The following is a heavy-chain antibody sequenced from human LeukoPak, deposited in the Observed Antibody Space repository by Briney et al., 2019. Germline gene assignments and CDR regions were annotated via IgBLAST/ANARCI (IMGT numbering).Heavy chain of an antibody. CDR2: ISSSSSYT. D-gene: IGHD6-13*01. V-gene: IGHV3-11*05. J-gene: IGHJ4*02. CDR3: ARDAVSLAAAGTSDY. Sequence: GGSLRLSCAASGFTFSDYYMSWIRQAPGKGLEWVSYISSSSSYTNYADSVKGRFTISRDIAKNSLYLQMNSLRAEDTAVYYCARDAVSLAAAGTSDYWGQGSLVTVSS. CDR1: GFTFSDYY.